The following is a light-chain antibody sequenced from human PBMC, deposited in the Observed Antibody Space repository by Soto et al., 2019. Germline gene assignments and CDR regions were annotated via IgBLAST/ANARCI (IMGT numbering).Light chain of an antibody. Sequence: SVLTQPPSASGSPGQSVTISCTGTSSDVGGYNYVSWYQQHPGKAPKLMIYEVSKRPSGVPDRFSGSKSGNTASLTVSGLQAEDEADYYCSSYAGSNNYVFGTGTKVNVL. CDR2: EVS. J-gene: IGLJ1*01. CDR1: SSDVGGYNY. CDR3: SSYAGSNNYV. V-gene: IGLV2-8*01.